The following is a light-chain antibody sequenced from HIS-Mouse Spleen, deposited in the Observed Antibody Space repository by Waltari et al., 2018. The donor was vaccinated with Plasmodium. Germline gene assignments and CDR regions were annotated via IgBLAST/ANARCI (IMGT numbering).Light chain of an antibody. V-gene: IGKV1-9*01. CDR3: QQLNSYPLT. CDR1: QGISSY. J-gene: IGKJ4*01. Sequence: DIQLTQSPSFLSASVGDRVTITCRASQGISSYLAWYQQKPGKAPKLLIYAASTLQSGVPSRFSGRGSGTECTLTISSLQPEDFATYYCQQLNSYPLTFGGGTKVEIK. CDR2: AAS.